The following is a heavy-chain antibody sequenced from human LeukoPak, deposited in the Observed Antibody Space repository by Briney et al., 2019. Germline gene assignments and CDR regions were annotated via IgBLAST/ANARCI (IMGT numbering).Heavy chain of an antibody. V-gene: IGHV4-61*08. CDR3: ARGSKSSSWYHP. CDR2: IYYSGST. CDR1: GGSISSGDYY. J-gene: IGHJ5*02. D-gene: IGHD6-13*01. Sequence: SETLSLTCTVSGGSISSGDYYWSWIRQPPGKGLEWIGYIYYSGSTNYNPSLKSRVTISVDTSKNQFSLKLSSVTAADTAVYYCARGSKSSSWYHPWGQGTLVTVSS.